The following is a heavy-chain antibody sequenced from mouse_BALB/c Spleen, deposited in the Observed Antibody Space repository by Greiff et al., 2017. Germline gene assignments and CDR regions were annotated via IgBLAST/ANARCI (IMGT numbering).Heavy chain of an antibody. J-gene: IGHJ3*01. D-gene: IGHD3-2*01. CDR2: INPGSGGT. CDR3: ASPDSSGFPGFAY. CDR1: GYAFTNYL. V-gene: IGHV1-54*01. Sequence: VQLQQSGAELVRPGTSVKVSCKASGYAFTNYLIEWVKQRPGQGLEWIGVINPGSGGTNYNEKFKGKATLTADKSSSTAYMQLSSLTSDDSAVYFCASPDSSGFPGFAYWGQGTLVTVSA.